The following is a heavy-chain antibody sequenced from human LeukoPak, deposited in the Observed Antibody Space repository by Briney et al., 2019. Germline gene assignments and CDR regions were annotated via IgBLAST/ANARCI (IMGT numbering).Heavy chain of an antibody. CDR2: ISGSGGST. Sequence: GGSLRLSCAASGFTFTSYAMSWVRQAPGEGLEWFSGISGSGGSTYYADSVKGRFTISRDNSKNTLYLQMNSLKVEDTAVYYCAKRNYYDSRGYYEYYFDDWGQGTLVTVSS. J-gene: IGHJ4*02. CDR1: GFTFTSYA. D-gene: IGHD3-22*01. CDR3: AKRNYYDSRGYYEYYFDD. V-gene: IGHV3-23*01.